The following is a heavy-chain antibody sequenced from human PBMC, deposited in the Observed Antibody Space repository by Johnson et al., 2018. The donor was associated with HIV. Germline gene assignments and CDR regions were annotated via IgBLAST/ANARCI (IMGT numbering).Heavy chain of an antibody. D-gene: IGHD6-25*01. CDR1: GFTFSSYA. Sequence: QMQLVESGGGVVQPGRSLRLSCAASGFTFSSYAMHWVRQAPGKGLEWVAVISYDGSNKYYADSVKGRITISRDNSKYTVYLQMNSLRVEDTAVYYCARAPPGGAFDIWGQGTMVTVSS. CDR3: ARAPPGGAFDI. J-gene: IGHJ3*02. V-gene: IGHV3-30*04. CDR2: ISYDGSNK.